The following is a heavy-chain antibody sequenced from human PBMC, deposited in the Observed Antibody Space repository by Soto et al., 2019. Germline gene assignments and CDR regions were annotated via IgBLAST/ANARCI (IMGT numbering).Heavy chain of an antibody. J-gene: IGHJ4*02. CDR1: GFTFSIFA. CDR2: ISGNGGST. D-gene: IGHD7-27*01. V-gene: IGHV3-23*01. CDR3: AKEVSLGSTVDLGY. Sequence: HPVGSLRLSCAASGFTFSIFAMSWVRQSPGKGLEWVSTISGNGGSTYYADAVKGRFSISRDNSMGTLYLQMKSLRVEDTAIYYCAKEVSLGSTVDLGYWGQGTLVTVSS.